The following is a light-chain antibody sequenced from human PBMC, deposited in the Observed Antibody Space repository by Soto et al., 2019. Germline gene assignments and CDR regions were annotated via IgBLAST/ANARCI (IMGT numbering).Light chain of an antibody. CDR2: GAS. Sequence: EIVLTQSPGTLSLSPGERATLSCRASQGVSSYLAWYQQKRGQAPRLLISGASSRATGIPDRFSGSGSGTDFTLTISRLEPEDFAVYYCQQYGSSPGTFGGGTKVEIK. V-gene: IGKV3-20*01. CDR1: QGVSSY. J-gene: IGKJ4*01. CDR3: QQYGSSPGT.